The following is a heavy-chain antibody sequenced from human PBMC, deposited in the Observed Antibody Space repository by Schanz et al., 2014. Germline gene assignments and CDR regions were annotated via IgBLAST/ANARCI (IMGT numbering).Heavy chain of an antibody. Sequence: EVQLVESGGGVVQPGRSRRLSCEASGFTFSTYWMHWVRQAPGKGLVWVSHINSDGTTTTYADSVKGRFTISRDNAENTLYLQMNSLRVEDTAVYYCAMGGYQLHHWGQGTLVTVSS. D-gene: IGHD1-7*01. CDR1: GFTFSTYW. CDR3: AMGGYQLHH. V-gene: IGHV3-74*02. J-gene: IGHJ4*02. CDR2: INSDGTTT.